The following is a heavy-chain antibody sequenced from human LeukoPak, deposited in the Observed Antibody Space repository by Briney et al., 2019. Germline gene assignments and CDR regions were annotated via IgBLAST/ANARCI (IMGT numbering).Heavy chain of an antibody. Sequence: SETLSLTCTVSGDSMRSSYWGWIRHPPGKGLEGLGYVYYTGSTNYNPSLKSRVTISVDTSKNQFSLKLSSVTAADTAVYYCARRSQENRVTTAKNWFDPWGQGTQVTVSS. CDR3: ARRSQENRVTTAKNWFDP. J-gene: IGHJ5*02. CDR2: VYYTGST. CDR1: GDSMRSSY. V-gene: IGHV4-59*08. D-gene: IGHD4-17*01.